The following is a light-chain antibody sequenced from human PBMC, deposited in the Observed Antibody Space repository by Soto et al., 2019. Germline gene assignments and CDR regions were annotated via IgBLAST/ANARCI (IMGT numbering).Light chain of an antibody. V-gene: IGLV1-47*01. CDR3: VAWDDTLSGRV. Sequence: QLVLTQPPSASGTPGQRVSISCSGSSSNIGKNYAYWYQQVPGTAPKVLIYRDSERPSGVPDRFSGSKSGTSASLAISGLRSEDEAEYYCVAWDDTLSGRVFGGGTKLTVL. J-gene: IGLJ3*02. CDR1: SSNIGKNY. CDR2: RDS.